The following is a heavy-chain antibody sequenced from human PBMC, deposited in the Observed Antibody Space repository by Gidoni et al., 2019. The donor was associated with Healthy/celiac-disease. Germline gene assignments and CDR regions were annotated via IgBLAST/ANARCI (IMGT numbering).Heavy chain of an antibody. D-gene: IGHD2-15*01. CDR3: AKLGGYYYYYGMDV. CDR2: ISGSGGST. Sequence: AISGSGGSTYHADSVKGRFTISRDNSKNTLYLQMNSLRAEDTAVYYCAKLGGYYYYYGMDVWGQGTTVTVSS. V-gene: IGHV3-23*01. J-gene: IGHJ6*02.